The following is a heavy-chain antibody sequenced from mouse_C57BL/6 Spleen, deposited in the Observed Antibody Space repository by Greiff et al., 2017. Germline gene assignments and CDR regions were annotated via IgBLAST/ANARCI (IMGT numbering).Heavy chain of an antibody. V-gene: IGHV10-3*01. CDR3: VRDWEDAMDY. Sequence: EVMLVESGGGLVQPKGSLKLSCAASGFTFNTYAMHWVRQAPGKGLEGVARIRSKSSNYATYYADSVKDRFTISRNDSQSMLYLQMNNLKTEDTAMYDCVRDWEDAMDYWGQGTSVTVSS. D-gene: IGHD4-1*01. J-gene: IGHJ4*01. CDR2: IRSKSSNYAT. CDR1: GFTFNTYA.